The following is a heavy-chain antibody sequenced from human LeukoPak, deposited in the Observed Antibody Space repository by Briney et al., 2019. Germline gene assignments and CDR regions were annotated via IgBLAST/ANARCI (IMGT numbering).Heavy chain of an antibody. V-gene: IGHV3-30-3*01. CDR1: GFTFSSYA. J-gene: IGHJ6*02. D-gene: IGHD3-3*01. CDR2: ISYDGSNK. CDR3: ARDRAQGSGFWSGYYGYYYYGMDV. Sequence: PGGSLRLSCAASGFTFSSYAMHWVRQAPGKGLEWVAVISYDGSNKYYADSVKGRFTISRDNSKNTLYLQMNSLRAEDTAVYYCARDRAQGSGFWSGYYGYYYYGMDVWGQGTTVTVSS.